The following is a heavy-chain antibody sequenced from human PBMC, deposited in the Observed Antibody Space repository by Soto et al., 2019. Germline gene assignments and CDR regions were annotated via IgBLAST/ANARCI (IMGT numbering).Heavy chain of an antibody. CDR3: AQTLGSAVAGPGRFDL. D-gene: IGHD6-19*01. CDR2: ITPMFGIG. Sequence: QVQLVQSGAEVKKPGSSVKVSCKASGGTFNRYAISWLRQAPGQGPVWMGGITPMFGIGNYAQKFQGRVTITADESTTTVHMELRRLTCEDTAVYYCAQTLGSAVAGPGRFDLWGRGTRVIVSS. J-gene: IGHJ2*01. V-gene: IGHV1-69*12. CDR1: GGTFNRYA.